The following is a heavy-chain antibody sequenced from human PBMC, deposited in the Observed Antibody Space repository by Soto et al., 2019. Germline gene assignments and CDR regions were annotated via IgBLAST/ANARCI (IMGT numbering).Heavy chain of an antibody. Sequence: GGSLRLSCAASGFTFSSYWMSWVRQAPGKGLEWVANIKQDGSEKYYVDSVKGRFTISRDNAKNSLYLQMNSLRAEDTAVDYCARHPGVYYYGSGSYSGGYYYYGMDVWGQGTTVTVSS. D-gene: IGHD3-10*01. CDR2: IKQDGSEK. J-gene: IGHJ6*02. CDR3: ARHPGVYYYGSGSYSGGYYYYGMDV. V-gene: IGHV3-7*01. CDR1: GFTFSSYW.